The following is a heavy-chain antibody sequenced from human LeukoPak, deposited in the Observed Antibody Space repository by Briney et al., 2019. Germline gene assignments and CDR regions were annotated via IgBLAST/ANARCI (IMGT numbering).Heavy chain of an antibody. J-gene: IGHJ4*02. CDR1: GYTFTGYY. Sequence: ASVKFSCKASGYTFTGYYIHWVRQAPGQGLECMGWINPNSGGTNYAQKFQGRVTMTRDTSIRTAYMELSRLTSDDTAVYYCARESSPVVPAADSQIDYWGQGTLVTVSS. CDR2: INPNSGGT. D-gene: IGHD2-2*01. V-gene: IGHV1-2*02. CDR3: ARESSPVVPAADSQIDY.